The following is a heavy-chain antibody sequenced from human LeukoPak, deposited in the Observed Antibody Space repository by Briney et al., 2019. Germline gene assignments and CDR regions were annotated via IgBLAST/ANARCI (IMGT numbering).Heavy chain of an antibody. J-gene: IGHJ4*02. D-gene: IGHD3-22*01. CDR2: IWYDGSNK. Sequence: SGGSLRLSCAAPGFTFSSYGMHWVRQAPGKGLEWVAVIWYDGSNKYYADSVKGRFTISRDNSKNTLYLQMNSLRAEDTAVYYCARDYDSSGYYYDPPFDYWGQGTLVTVSS. CDR3: ARDYDSSGYYYDPPFDY. V-gene: IGHV3-33*01. CDR1: GFTFSSYG.